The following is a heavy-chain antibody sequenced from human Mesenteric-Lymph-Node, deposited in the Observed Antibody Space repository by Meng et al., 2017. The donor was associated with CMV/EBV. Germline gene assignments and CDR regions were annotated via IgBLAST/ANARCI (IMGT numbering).Heavy chain of an antibody. D-gene: IGHD3-10*01. J-gene: IGHJ6*02. CDR3: ARVVEYDYHGLDV. CDR2: ISSSGYTT. Sequence: GGSLRPSCAASGFTFSAYYMSWVRQAPGKGLEWASHISSSGYTTDYADSVKGRFTISRDNAKNSLYLLMNSLRAEDTAVYYCARVVEYDYHGLDVWGQGTTVTVSS. CDR1: GFTFSAYY. V-gene: IGHV3-11*01.